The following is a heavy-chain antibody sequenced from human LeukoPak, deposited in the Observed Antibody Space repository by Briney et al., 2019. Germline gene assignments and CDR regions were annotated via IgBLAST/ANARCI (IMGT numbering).Heavy chain of an antibody. CDR2: TYYSGST. D-gene: IGHD3-22*01. CDR3: ARPYYYDSRIDL. CDR1: GVSISSSDYY. J-gene: IGHJ5*02. V-gene: IGHV4-30-4*01. Sequence: SQTLSLTCTVSGVSISSSDYYWSWIRQPPGKGLEWIGYTYYSGSTYYNPSLKSRVTISVDTSKNQFSLKLSSVTAADTAVYYCARPYYYDSRIDLWGQGTRVTVSS.